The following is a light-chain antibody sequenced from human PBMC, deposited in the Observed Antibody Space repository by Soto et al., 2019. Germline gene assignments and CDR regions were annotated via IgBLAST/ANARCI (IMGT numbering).Light chain of an antibody. CDR3: QQYGSSPMYT. CDR1: QSVSSSY. V-gene: IGKV3-20*01. CDR2: GAS. J-gene: IGKJ2*01. Sequence: EIVLTQSPGTLSLSPGERATLSCRASQSVSSSYLAWYQQKPGQAPRLLIYGASSRATGIPDRFSGSGSGTDFTLTISRLEPEDCAVYYCQQYGSSPMYTFGQGNKLEIK.